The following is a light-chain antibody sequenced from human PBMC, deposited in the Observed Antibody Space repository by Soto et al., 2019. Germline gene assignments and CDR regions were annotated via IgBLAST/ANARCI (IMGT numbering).Light chain of an antibody. CDR1: QDISNY. V-gene: IGKV1-33*01. CDR3: QHYHNLPFT. J-gene: IGKJ3*01. Sequence: DIQMTQSPSSLSASVGDRVTITCQASQDISNYLSWYQQKPGKAPKLLIYDAANLQTGVPSRFRGGGSGTHFALTISSLQPEDIATYYCQHYHNLPFTFGPGTKVDVK. CDR2: DAA.